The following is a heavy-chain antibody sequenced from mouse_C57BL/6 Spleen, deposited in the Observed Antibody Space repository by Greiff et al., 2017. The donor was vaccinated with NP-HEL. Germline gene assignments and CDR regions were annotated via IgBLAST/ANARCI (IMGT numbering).Heavy chain of an antibody. CDR3: TTDGKYFDY. J-gene: IGHJ2*01. CDR2: IDPENGDT. CDR1: DFNIKDDY. D-gene: IGHD2-1*01. V-gene: IGHV14-4*01. Sequence: EVQLQQSGAELVRPGASVKLSCTASDFNIKDDYMHWVKQRPEQGLEWIGWIDPENGDTEYASKFQGKATITADTSSNTAYLQLSSLTSEDTAVYYCTTDGKYFDYWGQGTTLTVSS.